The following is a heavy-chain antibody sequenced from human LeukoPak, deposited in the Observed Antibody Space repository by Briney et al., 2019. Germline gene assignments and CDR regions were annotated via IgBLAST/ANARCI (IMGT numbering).Heavy chain of an antibody. J-gene: IGHJ4*02. V-gene: IGHV1-8*03. Sequence: ASVKVSCKASGYTFTSYDINWVRQATGQGLEWMGWMNPNSGNTGYAQKFQGRVTITRNTSISTAYMELSSLRSEDTAVYYCARGVPHYYDSSGSGYDYWGQGTLVTVSS. CDR2: MNPNSGNT. D-gene: IGHD3-22*01. CDR3: ARGVPHYYDSSGSGYDY. CDR1: GYTFTSYD.